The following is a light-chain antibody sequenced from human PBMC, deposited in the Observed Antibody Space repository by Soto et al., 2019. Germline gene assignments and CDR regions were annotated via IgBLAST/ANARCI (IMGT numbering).Light chain of an antibody. V-gene: IGKV1-5*03. CDR3: QQYKTYMYN. J-gene: IGKJ2*01. CDR2: RAS. CDR1: QSIDSW. Sequence: DIKMTQSPSTLSASVGDRVTITCRASQSIDSWLAWYQQKPGKAPKLLIYRASSLESGVPSRFSGSGSGTEFTLTISSLQPDDFATYYCQQYKTYMYNFAQGTKLEIK.